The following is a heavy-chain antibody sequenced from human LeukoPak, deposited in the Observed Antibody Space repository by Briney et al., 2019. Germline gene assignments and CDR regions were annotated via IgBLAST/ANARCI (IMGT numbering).Heavy chain of an antibody. CDR3: ARSRGYSYAHDY. CDR1: GGSINSYTNYY. CDR2: IYSSGSS. J-gene: IGHJ4*01. Sequence: SETLSLTCTVSGGSINSYTNYYWGRVRQPPRKGLECIGGIYSSGSSSYSPSIKSPVTISVDTSKIQFSLKLSSVTAADTAVYYCARSRGYSYAHDYSGQGALVTVSS. D-gene: IGHD5-18*01. V-gene: IGHV4-39*01.